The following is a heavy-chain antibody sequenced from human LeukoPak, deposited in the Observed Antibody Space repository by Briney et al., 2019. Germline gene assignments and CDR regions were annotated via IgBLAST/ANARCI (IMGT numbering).Heavy chain of an antibody. D-gene: IGHD3-10*01. J-gene: IGHJ4*02. V-gene: IGHV3-23*01. CDR3: ARETYYYGSGSRIFDY. CDR2: ISGSGDST. Sequence: GGSLRLSCAASGFTFSSSAMTWVRQAPGKGLEWVSVISGSGDSTYYADSVKGRFTISRDNSKSTLYLQMNSLRAEDTAVYYCARETYYYGSGSRIFDYWGQGTLVTVSS. CDR1: GFTFSSSA.